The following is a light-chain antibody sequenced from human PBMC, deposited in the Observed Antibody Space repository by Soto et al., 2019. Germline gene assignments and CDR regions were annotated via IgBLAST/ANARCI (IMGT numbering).Light chain of an antibody. V-gene: IGLV2-14*01. Sequence: QSALTQPASVSGSPGQSITISCTGTRSDVGGYNYVSWYQQHPGKAPKLMIYEVSNRPSGVSNRFSGSKSGNTASLTISGLHAEDEADYYCSSYTSSSTPYVFGTGTKVTVL. CDR3: SSYTSSSTPYV. CDR2: EVS. J-gene: IGLJ1*01. CDR1: RSDVGGYNY.